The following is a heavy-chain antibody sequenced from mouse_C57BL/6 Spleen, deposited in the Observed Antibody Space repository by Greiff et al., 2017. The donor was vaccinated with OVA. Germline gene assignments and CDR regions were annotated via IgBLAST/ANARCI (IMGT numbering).Heavy chain of an antibody. CDR1: GFNIKDYY. CDR3: ARRLSSSPYDFDY. Sequence: EVNVVESGAELVKPGASVKLSCTASGFNIKDYYMHWVKQRTEKGLEWIGRIDPEDGDTKYAQKFQGKATITADTSSNTAYLQLSSLTSEDTAVYYCARRLSSSPYDFDYWGQGTTLTVSS. V-gene: IGHV14-2*01. D-gene: IGHD1-1*01. J-gene: IGHJ2*01. CDR2: IDPEDGDT.